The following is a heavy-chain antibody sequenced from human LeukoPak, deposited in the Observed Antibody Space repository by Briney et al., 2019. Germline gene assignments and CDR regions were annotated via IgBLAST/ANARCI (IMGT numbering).Heavy chain of an antibody. CDR1: GFTFSSYW. D-gene: IGHD2-15*01. V-gene: IGHV3-7*01. CDR3: ARVMVAATNWFDP. J-gene: IGHJ5*02. CDR2: IKQDGSEK. Sequence: GGSLRLSCAASGFTFSSYWMSWVRQAPGKGLEWVANIKQDGSEKYYVDSVKGRFTISRDNAKNSLFLQMNSLRADDTAAYYCARVMVAATNWFDPWGQGTLVTVSS.